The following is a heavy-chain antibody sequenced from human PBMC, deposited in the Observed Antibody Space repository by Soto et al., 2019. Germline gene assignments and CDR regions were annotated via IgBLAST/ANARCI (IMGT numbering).Heavy chain of an antibody. CDR1: GFTLSSYD. J-gene: IGHJ6*02. CDR2: ISYDGSNK. CDR3: AKDQRRPHRGMDV. V-gene: IGHV3-30*18. Sequence: GGCRGVYGATSGFTLSSYDMHWVRQAPGKGLEWVAVISYDGSNKYYADSVKGRFTISRDNSKNTLYLQMNSLRAEDTAVYYCAKDQRRPHRGMDVCGQGTTVTVSS. D-gene: IGHD6-25*01.